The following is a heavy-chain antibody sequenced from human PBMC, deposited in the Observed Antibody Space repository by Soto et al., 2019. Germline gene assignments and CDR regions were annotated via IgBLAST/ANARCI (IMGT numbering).Heavy chain of an antibody. Sequence: GGSLRLSCAASGFTFSSYAMHWVRQAPGKGLEYVSAISSNGGSTYYANSVKGRFTISRDNSKNTLYLQMGSLRAEDMAVYYCARDPYDFWSGYPRRGSYMDVWGKGTTVTVSS. CDR1: GFTFSSYA. V-gene: IGHV3-64*01. CDR2: ISSNGGST. D-gene: IGHD3-3*01. J-gene: IGHJ6*03. CDR3: ARDPYDFWSGYPRRGSYMDV.